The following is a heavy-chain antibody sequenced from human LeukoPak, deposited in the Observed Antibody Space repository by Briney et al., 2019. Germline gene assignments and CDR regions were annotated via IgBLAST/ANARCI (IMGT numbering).Heavy chain of an antibody. D-gene: IGHD3-16*01. CDR3: ARDMKGNLDY. V-gene: IGHV3-7*01. J-gene: IGHJ4*02. CDR2: INQDGGTR. CDR1: GLTFSNTW. Sequence: GGSLRLSCAPSGLTFSNTWMACVRQAPGEGRGWVANINQDGGTRQYADSVRGRFTICRDNAENSLYLEMNRLRAEDTGLYHCARDMKGNLDYWGQGTLVTVSS.